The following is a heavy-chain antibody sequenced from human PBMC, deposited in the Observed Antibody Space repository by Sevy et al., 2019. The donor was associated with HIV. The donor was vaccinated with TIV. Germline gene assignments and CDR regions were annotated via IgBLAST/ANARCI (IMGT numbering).Heavy chain of an antibody. CDR2: IYYSGST. D-gene: IGHD3-10*01. Sequence: SETLSLTCTVSGGSISSYYWSWIRQPPGKGLEWIGYIYYSGSTNYNPSLKSRVTISVDTSKNQFSLKLSSVTAADTAVYYCARSALYYYGSGYSSYYYYGMDVWGQGTTVTVSS. J-gene: IGHJ6*02. CDR3: ARSALYYYGSGYSSYYYYGMDV. CDR1: GGSISSYY. V-gene: IGHV4-59*01.